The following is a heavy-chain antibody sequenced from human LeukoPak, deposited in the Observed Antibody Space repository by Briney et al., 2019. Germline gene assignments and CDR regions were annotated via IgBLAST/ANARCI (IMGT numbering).Heavy chain of an antibody. CDR3: VREEGY. CDR1: GFTFSTYW. CDR2: IKQDGSHK. Sequence: GGSLRLSCAASGFTFSTYWMYCVRQAPGKGLEWVANIKQDGSHKYYVDSVKGRFTISRDNAKNSPYLQMNSLRVADTAVYYCVREEGYWGQGTLVTVSS. J-gene: IGHJ4*02. V-gene: IGHV3-7*01.